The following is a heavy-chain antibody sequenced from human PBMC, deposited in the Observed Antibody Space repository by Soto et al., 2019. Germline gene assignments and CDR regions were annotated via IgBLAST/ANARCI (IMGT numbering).Heavy chain of an antibody. Sequence: HPGGSLRLSCAASGFTFSSYWMHWVRQAPGKGLVWVSRINSDESSTSYADSVKGRFTISRDNAKNTLYLQMNSLRAEDTAVYYCARDFWAPDIFGVVYYYYGMDVWGQGTTVTVSS. D-gene: IGHD3-3*02. CDR3: ARDFWAPDIFGVVYYYYGMDV. V-gene: IGHV3-74*01. CDR2: INSDESST. CDR1: GFTFSSYW. J-gene: IGHJ6*02.